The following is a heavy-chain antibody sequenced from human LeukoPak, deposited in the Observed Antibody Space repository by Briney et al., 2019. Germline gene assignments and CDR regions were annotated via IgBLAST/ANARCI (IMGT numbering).Heavy chain of an antibody. Sequence: PSETLSLTRSVSGVSIRTYYWSWIRQPAGKGLEWIGRMDFSGNPNYSPSLKSRVTMSVDTSKNQFSLKLSSVTAADTAVYYCATEQWLRSFDIWGQGTMVTVSS. D-gene: IGHD6-19*01. CDR3: ATEQWLRSFDI. V-gene: IGHV4-4*07. CDR1: GVSIRTYY. J-gene: IGHJ3*02. CDR2: MDFSGNP.